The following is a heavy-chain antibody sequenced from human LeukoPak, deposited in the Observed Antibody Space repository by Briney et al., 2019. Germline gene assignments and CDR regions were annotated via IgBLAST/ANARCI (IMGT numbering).Heavy chain of an antibody. D-gene: IGHD6-13*01. CDR2: INPNSGGT. Sequence: SVKVSCKASGYTFTGYYMHWVRQAPGQGLEWMGWINPNSGGTNYAQKFQGRVTMTRDTSISTAYMELSRLRSDDTAVYYCARDDQTDSSSWYPLYYYYGMDVWGQGTTVTVSS. V-gene: IGHV1-2*02. CDR1: GYTFTGYY. CDR3: ARDDQTDSSSWYPLYYYYGMDV. J-gene: IGHJ6*02.